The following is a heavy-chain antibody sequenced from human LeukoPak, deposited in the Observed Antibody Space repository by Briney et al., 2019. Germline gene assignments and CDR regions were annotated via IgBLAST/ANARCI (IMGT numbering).Heavy chain of an antibody. J-gene: IGHJ3*02. CDR2: IYTSGST. D-gene: IGHD5-12*01. V-gene: IGHV4-4*07. CDR3: ARDDLRRYSGPRGAFDI. Sequence: PSETLSLTCTVSGGSISSYYWSWIRQPAGKGLEWIGRIYTSGSTNYNPYLKSRVTMSVDTSKNQFSLKLSSVTAADTVVYYCARDDLRRYSGPRGAFDIWGQGTMVTVSS. CDR1: GGSISSYY.